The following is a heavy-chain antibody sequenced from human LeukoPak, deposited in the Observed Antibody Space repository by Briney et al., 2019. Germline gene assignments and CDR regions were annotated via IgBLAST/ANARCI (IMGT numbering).Heavy chain of an antibody. D-gene: IGHD2-8*01. J-gene: IGHJ5*02. CDR2: INSADSVE. Sequence: GGSLRLFCVASGLSLRSSEMNWVRQAPGKGPEYVAHINSADSVEYYTDSVRGRFTMSRDNDKDLLYLQMNSLRDEDTAVYYCARDSVNGPFVISLDLWGQGVLVTVSS. V-gene: IGHV3-48*03. CDR3: ARDSVNGPFVISLDL. CDR1: GLSLRSSE.